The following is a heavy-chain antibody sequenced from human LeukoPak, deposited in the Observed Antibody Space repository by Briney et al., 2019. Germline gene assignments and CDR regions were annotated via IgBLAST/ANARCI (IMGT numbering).Heavy chain of an antibody. CDR3: ARVRCSGGSCPHYYYYGMDV. D-gene: IGHD2-15*01. CDR2: IHYSEST. V-gene: IGHV4-59*01. CDR1: GGSISSYY. J-gene: IGHJ6*02. Sequence: SETLSLTCTVSGGSISSYYWSWIRQPPGKGLEWIGCIHYSESTNYNPSLKSRVTLSVDTSKNQFSLKLSSVTAADTAVYYCARVRCSGGSCPHYYYYGMDVWGQGTTVTVSS.